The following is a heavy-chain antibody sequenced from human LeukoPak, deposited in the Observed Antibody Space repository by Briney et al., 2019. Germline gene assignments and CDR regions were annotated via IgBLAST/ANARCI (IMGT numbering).Heavy chain of an antibody. V-gene: IGHV3-15*07. CDR3: TTAWKDV. D-gene: IGHD1-1*01. Sequence: GGSLRLSCAASGFNFIDAWIHWVRQAPGKGLEWVGRMKGKADGGTIDYAASVKGRFIISRDDSKNTLYLQMNSLKTEDTALYYCTTAWKDVWGQGTTVTVSS. J-gene: IGHJ6*02. CDR2: MKGKADGGTI. CDR1: GFNFIDAW.